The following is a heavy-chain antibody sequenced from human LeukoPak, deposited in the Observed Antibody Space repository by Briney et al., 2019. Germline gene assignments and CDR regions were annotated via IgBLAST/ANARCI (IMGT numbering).Heavy chain of an antibody. J-gene: IGHJ4*02. Sequence: PSETLSLTCTVSGGSFSSYYWNWIRQTPGKGLEWIAYIYHTGSTKYNPSLGSRVTISIDTSRNQFSLKVISVTAADTAVYYCARGGSRQTSSSDFDYWGQGTLVTVSS. D-gene: IGHD3-16*01. CDR3: ARGGSRQTSSSDFDY. CDR2: IYHTGST. CDR1: GGSFSSYY. V-gene: IGHV4-59*01.